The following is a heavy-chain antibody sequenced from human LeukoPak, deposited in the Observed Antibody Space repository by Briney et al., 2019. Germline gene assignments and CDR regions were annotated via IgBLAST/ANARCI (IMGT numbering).Heavy chain of an antibody. J-gene: IGHJ4*02. V-gene: IGHV6-1*01. Sequence: SQTLSLTCAISGDSVSSNSASWHWIRQSPSRGLEWLGRTYYRSKWYYDYAVSVKSRITIKPDPSSNQVSLQLNSVTPEDTAVYYCARDGYYAGYDFDSWGQGTLVTVSS. CDR2: TYYRSKWYY. D-gene: IGHD3-3*01. CDR3: ARDGYYAGYDFDS. CDR1: GDSVSSNSAS.